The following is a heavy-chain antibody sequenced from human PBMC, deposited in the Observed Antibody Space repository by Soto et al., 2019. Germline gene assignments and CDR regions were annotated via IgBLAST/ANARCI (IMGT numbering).Heavy chain of an antibody. J-gene: IGHJ4*02. CDR1: GGSFSGYY. V-gene: IGHV4-34*01. Sequence: QVQLQQWGAGLLKPSETLSLTCAVYGGSFSGYYCTWIRQHPGTGLEWIGEINHSGSTNYNPSLKSRVTISVDTSKNQFSLKLTSVTAADTAVYYCARDKITGLFDYWGQGTLVTVSS. D-gene: IGHD2-8*02. CDR2: INHSGST. CDR3: ARDKITGLFDY.